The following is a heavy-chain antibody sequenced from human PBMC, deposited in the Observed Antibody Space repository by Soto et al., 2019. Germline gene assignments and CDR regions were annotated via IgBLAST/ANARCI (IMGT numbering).Heavy chain of an antibody. CDR2: ISGTSDSI. CDR1: GFTFSDYY. D-gene: IGHD6-13*01. J-gene: IGHJ4*02. CDR3: ARVGVGTAAGTSEY. Sequence: QVQLVESGGGLVRPGGSLRLSCAASGFTFSDYYMTWIRQVPGKGLEWVAYISGTSDSIPYADSVKGRFTISRDNAKNLLYLEMNRLRGEDRAVYYCARVGVGTAAGTSEYWGQGTLVTVSS. V-gene: IGHV3-11*06.